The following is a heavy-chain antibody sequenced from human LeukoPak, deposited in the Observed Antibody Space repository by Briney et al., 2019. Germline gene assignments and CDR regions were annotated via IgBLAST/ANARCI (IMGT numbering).Heavy chain of an antibody. J-gene: IGHJ5*02. CDR1: GFTFSDYY. CDR3: ASSTARYSWFDP. D-gene: IGHD6-6*01. CDR2: ISSSGSTI. V-gene: IGHV3-11*04. Sequence: GGSLRLSCAASGFTFSDYYMSWIRQAPGKGLEWVSYISSSGSTIYYADSVKGRFTISRDNAKNSLYLQMNSLRAEDTAVYYCASSTARYSWFDPWGQGTLVTVSS.